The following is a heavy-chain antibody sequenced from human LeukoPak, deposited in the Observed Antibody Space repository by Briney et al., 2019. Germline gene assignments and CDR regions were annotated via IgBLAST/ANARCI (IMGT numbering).Heavy chain of an antibody. D-gene: IGHD5-18*01. V-gene: IGHV3-23*01. J-gene: IGHJ4*02. CDR3: AKDPVDTAMAD. Sequence: GGSLRLSCAASGFTFSSFAMTWVRQAPGKGLEWVSAISGSGGSTYYADSVKGRFTISRDNSKNTLYLQMNSLRAEDTAVYYCAKDPVDTAMADWGQGTLVTVSS. CDR2: ISGSGGST. CDR1: GFTFSSFA.